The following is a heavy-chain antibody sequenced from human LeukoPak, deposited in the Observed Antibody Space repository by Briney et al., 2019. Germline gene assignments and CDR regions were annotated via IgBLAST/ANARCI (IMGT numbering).Heavy chain of an antibody. Sequence: PGGSLRLSCAASGFTFSSYWMHWVRQAPGKGLVWVSRINPDGSRTNYADSVKGRFTISRDNSKNTLYLQMNSLRAEDTAVYYCAKDPYPAAISETFDPWGQGTLVTVSS. D-gene: IGHD2-2*02. CDR2: INPDGSRT. J-gene: IGHJ5*02. CDR1: GFTFSSYW. CDR3: AKDPYPAAISETFDP. V-gene: IGHV3-74*01.